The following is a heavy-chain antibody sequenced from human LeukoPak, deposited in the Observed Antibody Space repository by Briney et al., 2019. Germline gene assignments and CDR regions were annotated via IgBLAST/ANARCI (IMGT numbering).Heavy chain of an antibody. CDR3: ARLNYYDSSGDGEEPDY. CDR2: IYYSGST. D-gene: IGHD3-22*01. Sequence: SETLSLTCTVSGGSISSYYWSWIRQPPGKGLEWIGYIYYSGSTNYNPSLKSRVTISVDTSKNQFSLKLSSVTAADTAVYYCARLNYYDSSGDGEEPDYWGQGTLVTVSS. J-gene: IGHJ4*02. V-gene: IGHV4-59*12. CDR1: GGSISSYY.